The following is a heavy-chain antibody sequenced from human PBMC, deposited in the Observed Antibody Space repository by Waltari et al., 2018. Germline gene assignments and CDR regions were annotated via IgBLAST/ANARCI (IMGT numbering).Heavy chain of an antibody. CDR3: AREEVGGYYGSGSRALGAFDI. CDR2: TCYSGRP. J-gene: IGHJ3*02. CDR1: GGPISSYY. Sequence: QVQLQVSGPGLVKPSQTLYLTCTVSGGPISSYYWCWIRQPPGTARAWIGFTCYSGRPNYDPALKSRVTISVDTSKNQFALKLSSVTAAETAVYYCAREEVGGYYGSGSRALGAFDIWGQGTMVTVSS. V-gene: IGHV4-59*01. D-gene: IGHD3-10*01.